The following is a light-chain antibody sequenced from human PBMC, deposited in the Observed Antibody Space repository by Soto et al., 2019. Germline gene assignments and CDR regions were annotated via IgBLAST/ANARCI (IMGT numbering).Light chain of an antibody. CDR1: QTVASN. V-gene: IGKV3-15*01. CDR3: QQYHNWPPQYT. J-gene: IGKJ2*01. Sequence: DIVMTQSPVTLSVSPGERATLSCRASQTVASNVAWYPQKPGQAPRLLIHGASTRATGVSARFSGSGSGTEFTLTISSLQSEDFAVYYCQQYHNWPPQYTFGQGTKLQIK. CDR2: GAS.